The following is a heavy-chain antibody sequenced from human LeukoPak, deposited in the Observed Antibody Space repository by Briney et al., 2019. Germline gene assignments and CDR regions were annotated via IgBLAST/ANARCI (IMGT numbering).Heavy chain of an antibody. Sequence: PSETLSLTCTVSGDSISSYYWSWIRQPAGKGLGWIGRVYTSGSTNYNHSLKSRVTMSVDTSKNQFSLKLSSVTAADTAVYYCARLQGDYSFDYWGQGTLVTVSS. CDR2: VYTSGST. D-gene: IGHD4-11*01. V-gene: IGHV4-4*07. CDR3: ARLQGDYSFDY. CDR1: GDSISSYY. J-gene: IGHJ4*02.